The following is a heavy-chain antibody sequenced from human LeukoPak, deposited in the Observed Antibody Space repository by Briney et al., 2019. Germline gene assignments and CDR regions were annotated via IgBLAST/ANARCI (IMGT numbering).Heavy chain of an antibody. V-gene: IGHV1-8*03. CDR2: MNPNSGNT. Sequence: GASVKVSCKASGYTFTSYDINWVRQATGRGLEWMGWMNPNSGNTGYAQKFQGRVTITRNTSISTAYMELSSLRSEDTAVYYCARARHSNWNYDNEFGGFDPWGQGTLVTVSS. CDR3: ARARHSNWNYDNEFGGFDP. D-gene: IGHD1-7*01. J-gene: IGHJ5*02. CDR1: GYTFTSYD.